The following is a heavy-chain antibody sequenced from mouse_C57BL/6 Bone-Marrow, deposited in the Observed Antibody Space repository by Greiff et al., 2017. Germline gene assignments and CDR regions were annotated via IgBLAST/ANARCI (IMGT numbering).Heavy chain of an antibody. V-gene: IGHV10-3*01. CDR3: VRDRLPITTVVDWYFDV. D-gene: IGHD1-1*01. Sequence: EVQGVESGGGLVQPKGSLKLSCAASGFTFNTYAMHWVRQAPGKGLEWVARIRSKSSNYATYYADSVKDRFTISRDDSQSMLYLQMNNLKTEDTAMYYCVRDRLPITTVVDWYFDVWGTGTTVTVSS. J-gene: IGHJ1*03. CDR1: GFTFNTYA. CDR2: IRSKSSNYAT.